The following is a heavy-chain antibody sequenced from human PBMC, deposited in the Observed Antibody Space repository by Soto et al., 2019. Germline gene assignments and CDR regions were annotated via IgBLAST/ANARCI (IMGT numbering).Heavy chain of an antibody. CDR3: ARHRMYYYDSSGVDAFDI. CDR1: GGSISSSCYY. Sequence: SETLSLTCTVSGGSISSSCYYWGWIRQPPGKGLEWIGSIYYSGSTYYNPSLKSRVTISVDTSKNQFSLKLSSVTAADTAVYYCARHRMYYYDSSGVDAFDIWGQGTMVTVSS. CDR2: IYYSGST. J-gene: IGHJ3*02. V-gene: IGHV4-39*01. D-gene: IGHD3-22*01.